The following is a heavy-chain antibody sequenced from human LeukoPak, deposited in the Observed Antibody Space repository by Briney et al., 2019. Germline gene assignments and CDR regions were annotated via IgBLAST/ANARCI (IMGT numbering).Heavy chain of an antibody. CDR1: GGSINSGSYY. J-gene: IGHJ4*02. CDR2: IYTSGST. V-gene: IGHV4-61*02. D-gene: IGHD3-9*01. CDR3: ARDSYDILTGYFYYFDY. Sequence: SQTLSLTCTVSGGSINSGSYYWSWIRQPAGKGLEWIGRIYTSGSTNYNPSLKSRVTISVDTSKNQFSLKLSSVTAADTAVYYCARDSYDILTGYFYYFDYWGQGTLVTVSS.